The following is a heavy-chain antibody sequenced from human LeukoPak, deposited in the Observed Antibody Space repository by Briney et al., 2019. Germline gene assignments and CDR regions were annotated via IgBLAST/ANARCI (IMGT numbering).Heavy chain of an antibody. J-gene: IGHJ6*02. CDR3: ARANYGGNSHLYYYGMDV. Sequence: GASVKVSCKASGYTFTGYYMHWVRQAPGQGLEWMGIINPSGGSTSYAQKFQGRVTMTGDTSTSTVYMELSSLRSEDTAVYYCARANYGGNSHLYYYGMDVWGQGTTVTVSS. V-gene: IGHV1-46*01. D-gene: IGHD4-23*01. CDR1: GYTFTGYY. CDR2: INPSGGST.